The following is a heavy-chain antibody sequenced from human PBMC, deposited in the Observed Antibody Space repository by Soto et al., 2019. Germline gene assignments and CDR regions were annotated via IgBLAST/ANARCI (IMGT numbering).Heavy chain of an antibody. J-gene: IGHJ4*02. CDR3: ARYGVGATTFFGYLDY. V-gene: IGHV3-33*01. Sequence: GGSLRLSCAASGTIFSGFGMHWVRQAPGKGLEWVAVIRHDGSNIYYADSVKGRFTISRDNFKKTLYLQMDSLRAEDTAVYYCARYGVGATTFFGYLDYWGQGDLVTVSS. CDR2: IRHDGSNI. D-gene: IGHD1-26*01. CDR1: GTIFSGFG.